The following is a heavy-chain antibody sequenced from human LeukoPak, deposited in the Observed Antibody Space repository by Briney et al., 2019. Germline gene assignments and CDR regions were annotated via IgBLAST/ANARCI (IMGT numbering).Heavy chain of an antibody. Sequence: GASVKVSCKASGYTFTSYGISWVRQAPGQGLEWMGWISPYNGNTNYAQKLQGRVTMTTDTSTSTAYMELRSLRSDDTAVYYCARARGHIVVVTARYYYGMDVWGQGTTVTVSS. D-gene: IGHD2-21*02. CDR1: GYTFTSYG. CDR2: ISPYNGNT. CDR3: ARARGHIVVVTARYYYGMDV. J-gene: IGHJ6*02. V-gene: IGHV1-18*01.